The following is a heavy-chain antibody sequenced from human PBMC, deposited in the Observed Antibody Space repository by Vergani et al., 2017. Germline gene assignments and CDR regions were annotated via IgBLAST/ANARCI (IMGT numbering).Heavy chain of an antibody. J-gene: IGHJ4*02. Sequence: QVQLQESGPGLVKPSETLSLTCTVSGGSISSYYWSWIRQPPGKGLEWIGYIYYSGSTNYNPSLKSRVTISVDTSKNQFSLKLSSVTAADTAVYYCAADHYYDSSGYYYWGQGTLVTVSS. V-gene: IGHV4-59*01. CDR1: GGSISSYY. CDR3: AADHYYDSSGYYY. CDR2: IYYSGST. D-gene: IGHD3-22*01.